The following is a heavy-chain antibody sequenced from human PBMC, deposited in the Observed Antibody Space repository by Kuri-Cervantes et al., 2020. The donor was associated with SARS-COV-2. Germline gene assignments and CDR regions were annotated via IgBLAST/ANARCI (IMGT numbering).Heavy chain of an antibody. D-gene: IGHD6-13*01. V-gene: IGHV3-20*04. CDR1: GFTFSSYA. J-gene: IGHJ6*03. CDR2: INWNGGST. Sequence: GESLKISCAASGFTFSSYAMSWVRQAPGKGLEWVSGINWNGGSTGYADSVKGRFTISRDNAKNSLYLQMNSLRAEDTALYYCARQQLALYYYYYMDVWGKGTTVTVSS. CDR3: ARQQLALYYYYYMDV.